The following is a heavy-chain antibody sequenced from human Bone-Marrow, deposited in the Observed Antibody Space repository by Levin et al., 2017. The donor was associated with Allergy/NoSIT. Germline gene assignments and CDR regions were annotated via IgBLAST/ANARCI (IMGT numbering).Heavy chain of an antibody. CDR3: ARESYRCSGGSCFFDS. CDR1: GHIFTNYA. V-gene: IGHV7-4-1*02. Sequence: SVKVSCKASGHIFTNYAINWVRQAPGQGLEWMGWINTMSGNPTYAQGFTGRFVFYLDTSVSTAYLQISSLQAEDTAVYYCARESYRCSGGSCFFDSWGQGTLVTVSP. CDR2: INTMSGNP. D-gene: IGHD2-15*01. J-gene: IGHJ4*02.